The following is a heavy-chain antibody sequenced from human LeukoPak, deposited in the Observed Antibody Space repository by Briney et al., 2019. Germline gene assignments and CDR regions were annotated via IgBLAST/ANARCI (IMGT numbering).Heavy chain of an antibody. CDR2: ISNDGSNK. V-gene: IGHV3-30*04. Sequence: GGSLRLSCAASGFTFSSYVMHWVRQAPGKGLEWVAVISNDGSNKYYADSVKGRFTISRDNSKNTLYLQMNSLRAEDTAVYYCARARTDPSAYYYGSGSYFDFDYWGQGTLVTVSS. CDR1: GFTFSSYV. D-gene: IGHD3-10*01. J-gene: IGHJ4*02. CDR3: ARARTDPSAYYYGSGSYFDFDY.